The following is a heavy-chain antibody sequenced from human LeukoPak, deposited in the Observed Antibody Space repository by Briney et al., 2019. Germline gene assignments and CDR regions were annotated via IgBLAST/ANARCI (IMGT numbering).Heavy chain of an antibody. D-gene: IGHD3-10*01. CDR3: ARSPPMVRGVTPFDY. CDR1: GFTVSSNY. Sequence: GSLRLSCAASGFTVSSNYMSWIRQPPGKGLEWIGYIYYSGSTNYNPSLKSRVTISVDTSKNRFSLKLSSVTAADTAVYYCARSPPMVRGVTPFDYWGQGTLVTVSS. CDR2: IYYSGST. V-gene: IGHV4-59*02. J-gene: IGHJ4*02.